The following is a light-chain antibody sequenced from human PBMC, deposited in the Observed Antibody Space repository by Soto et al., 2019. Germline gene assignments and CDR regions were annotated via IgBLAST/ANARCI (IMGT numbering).Light chain of an antibody. CDR3: HQYNSWPPGGT. J-gene: IGKJ1*01. V-gene: IGKV3-15*01. CDR2: GAS. Sequence: EIVMTQSPATLSVSPGERATLSCRASQSVSSNLAWYQQKPGQAPRLVIYGASTRATGIPARFSGSGSGTEFSLTISSLQSEDFAVYYCHQYNSWPPGGTFGQGTKVEIK. CDR1: QSVSSN.